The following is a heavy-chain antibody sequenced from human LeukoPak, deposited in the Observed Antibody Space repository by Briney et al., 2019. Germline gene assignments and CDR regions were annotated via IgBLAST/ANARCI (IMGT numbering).Heavy chain of an antibody. V-gene: IGHV4-59*01. CDR3: ARDRQATTAYDAFDI. Sequence: SETLSLTCTVSGDSISSYYWSWIRQPPGKGLEWIGYIYYSGSTKYNPSLKSRVTISVDTSKNQFSLKLSSVTAADTAVYYCARDRQATTAYDAFDIWGRGTMVAVSS. D-gene: IGHD4-17*01. CDR1: GDSISSYY. CDR2: IYYSGST. J-gene: IGHJ3*02.